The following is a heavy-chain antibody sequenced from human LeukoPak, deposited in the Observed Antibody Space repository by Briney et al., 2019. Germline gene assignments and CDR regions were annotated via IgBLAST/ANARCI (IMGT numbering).Heavy chain of an antibody. J-gene: IGHJ6*03. D-gene: IGHD1-26*01. Sequence: ASVKVSCKPSRGTFSSYAVSWVRQAPGQGLEWMGGIIPIFGTANYAQKFQGRVKISADECTSSAYMELSSLRSEDTAVYYCARAVGGATLEYYYYYMDVGGKGTTVTVSS. CDR2: IIPIFGTA. CDR1: RGTFSSYA. CDR3: ARAVGGATLEYYYYYMDV. V-gene: IGHV1-69*13.